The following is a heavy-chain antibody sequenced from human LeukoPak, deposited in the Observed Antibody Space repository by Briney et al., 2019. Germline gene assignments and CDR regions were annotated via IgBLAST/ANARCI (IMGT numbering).Heavy chain of an antibody. CDR2: IYHSGST. V-gene: IGHV4-38-2*02. CDR1: GYSISSGYY. J-gene: IGHJ3*02. D-gene: IGHD4-17*01. Sequence: PSETLSLTCTVSGYSISSGYYWGWIRQPPGKGLEWIGSIYHSGSTYYNPSLKSRVTISVDTSKNQFSLKLSSVTAADTAVYYCAAKTTRTTKGPAFDIWGQGTMVTVSS. CDR3: AAKTTRTTKGPAFDI.